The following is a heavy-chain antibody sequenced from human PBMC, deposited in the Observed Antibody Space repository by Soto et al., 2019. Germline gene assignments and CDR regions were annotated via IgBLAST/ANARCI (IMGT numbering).Heavy chain of an antibody. CDR3: AREGGSDSVAPTNNWFDT. CDR1: GYAFTYYR. J-gene: IGHJ5*02. D-gene: IGHD5-12*01. Sequence: ALLNVSCEPSGYAFTYYRIYCARQAPGQSLEFMGWINANNGGAGSAQQFQGRVTVTRDTSISTVYMELSNLRSDGTAVYYCAREGGSDSVAPTNNWFDTCGQITQVTVS. V-gene: IGHV1-2*02. CDR2: INANNGGA.